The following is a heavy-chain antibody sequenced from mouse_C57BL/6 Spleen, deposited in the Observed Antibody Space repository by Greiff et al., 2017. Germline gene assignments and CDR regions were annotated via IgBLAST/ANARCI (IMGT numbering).Heavy chain of an antibody. D-gene: IGHD1-1*01. J-gene: IGHJ2*01. CDR2: IDPEDGET. Sequence: DVQLQESGAELVKPGASVKLSCTASGFNIKDYYMHWVKQRTEQGLEWIGRIDPEDGETKYAPKFQGKATITADTSSNTAYLQLSSLTSEDTAVYYCASNYGSPYYFDYWGQGTTLTVSS. CDR1: GFNIKDYY. V-gene: IGHV14-2*01. CDR3: ASNYGSPYYFDY.